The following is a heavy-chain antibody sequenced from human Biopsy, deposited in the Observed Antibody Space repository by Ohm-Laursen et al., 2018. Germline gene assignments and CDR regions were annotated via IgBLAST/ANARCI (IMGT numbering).Heavy chain of an antibody. V-gene: IGHV1-46*01. J-gene: IGHJ4*02. Sequence: GASVKVSCNASGYSFTSYYMHWVRQAPGQGLEWIGMINPSGSTTSYPQIFQGRVTMTRDTSKSTVYMELSSLRSADTAVYFCARNSGWYGDLYYFDYWGQGTLVTVSS. CDR2: INPSGSTT. CDR3: ARNSGWYGDLYYFDY. CDR1: GYSFTSYY. D-gene: IGHD6-19*01.